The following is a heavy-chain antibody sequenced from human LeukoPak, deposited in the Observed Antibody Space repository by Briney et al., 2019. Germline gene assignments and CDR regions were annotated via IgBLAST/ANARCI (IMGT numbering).Heavy chain of an antibody. V-gene: IGHV3-48*03. CDR1: GFTFSSFE. CDR2: ISSGAVSI. J-gene: IGHJ4*02. D-gene: IGHD6-13*01. CDR3: ARVGVFRRSWLLY. Sequence: GGSLRLSCAASGFTFSSFEMNWVRQAPGKGLEWVSSISSGAVSIYYADSVKGRFTISRDNAKNSLYLQMNSLRAEDTAVYYCARVGVFRRSWLLYWGQGTLVTVSS.